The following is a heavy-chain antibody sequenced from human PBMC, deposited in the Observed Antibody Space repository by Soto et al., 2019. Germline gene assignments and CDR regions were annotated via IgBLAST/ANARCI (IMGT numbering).Heavy chain of an antibody. Sequence: EESLRLSCEASGFTFNTYSMHWVRQPPGKGLEWLAAIWYDGTQKYYADSVKGRFIISRDNSKKTLYLEMNSLRAEDTAVYYCARESEDLTSNFDYWGQGTLVTVSS. J-gene: IGHJ4*02. CDR2: IWYDGTQK. V-gene: IGHV3-33*01. CDR3: ARESEDLTSNFDY. CDR1: GFTFNTYS.